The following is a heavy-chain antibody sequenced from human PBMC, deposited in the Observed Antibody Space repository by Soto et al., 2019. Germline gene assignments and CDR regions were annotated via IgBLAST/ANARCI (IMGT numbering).Heavy chain of an antibody. D-gene: IGHD3-22*01. V-gene: IGHV4-59*01. CDR1: GGSISSYY. CDR2: IYYSGST. CDR3: ARSSRYYETHY. Sequence: QVQLQESGPGLVKPSETLSLTCTVSGGSISSYYWSWIRQPPGKGLEWIGYIYYSGSTNYNPSLKSRVTISVDTSKNQFSLKLSSVTAADTAVYYCARSSRYYETHYWGQGTLVTVSS. J-gene: IGHJ4*02.